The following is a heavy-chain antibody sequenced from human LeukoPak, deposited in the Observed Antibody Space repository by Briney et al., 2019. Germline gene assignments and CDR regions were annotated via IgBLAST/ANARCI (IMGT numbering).Heavy chain of an antibody. CDR1: GGSFSGYY. CDR3: ARHESGDGYNPYYFDY. J-gene: IGHJ4*02. V-gene: IGHV4-34*01. D-gene: IGHD5-12*01. Sequence: SETLSLTCAVSGGSFSGYYWTWIRQPPGKGLEWIGEINHSGSANYNPSLKSRVTISVDTSKNQFSLKLSSVTAADTAVYYCARHESGDGYNPYYFDYWGQGTLVTVSS. CDR2: INHSGSA.